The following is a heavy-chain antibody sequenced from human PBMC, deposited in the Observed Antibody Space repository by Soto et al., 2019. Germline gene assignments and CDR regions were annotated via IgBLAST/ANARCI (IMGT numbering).Heavy chain of an antibody. J-gene: IGHJ5*02. CDR2: IYYSGST. Sequence: QVQLQESGPGLVKPSQTLSLTCTVSGGSISSGGYYWSWIRQHPGKGLEWIGYIYYSGSTYYNPSLKSRVTISVATSKNQFSLKLSSVTAADTAVYYCARSVVPAAKGNWFDPWGQGTLVTVSS. D-gene: IGHD2-2*01. CDR1: GGSISSGGYY. CDR3: ARSVVPAAKGNWFDP. V-gene: IGHV4-31*03.